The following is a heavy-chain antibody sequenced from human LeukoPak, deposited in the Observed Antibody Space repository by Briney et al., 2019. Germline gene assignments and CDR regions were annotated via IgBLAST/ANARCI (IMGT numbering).Heavy chain of an antibody. D-gene: IGHD3-22*01. CDR3: ARHRYYYDSSGHCFDY. J-gene: IGHJ4*02. CDR2: INHSGST. V-gene: IGHV4-34*01. CDR1: GGSFSGYY. Sequence: KPSETLSLTCAVYGGSFSGYYWSWIRQPPGKGLEWIGEINHSGSTNYNPSLKSRVTISVDMSKNQFSLKLSSVTAADTAVYYCARHRYYYDSSGHCFDYWGQGTLVTVSS.